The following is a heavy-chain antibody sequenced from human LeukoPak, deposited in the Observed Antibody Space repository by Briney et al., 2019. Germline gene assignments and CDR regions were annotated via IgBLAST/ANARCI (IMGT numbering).Heavy chain of an antibody. V-gene: IGHV4-59*08. CDR2: IYYSGST. J-gene: IGHJ3*02. CDR1: GGSISSYY. Sequence: SETLSLTCTVSGGSISSYYWSWIRQPPGKGLEWIGYIYYSGSTNYNPSLKSRVTISVDTSKNQFSLKLSSVTAADTAVYYCARVSTWDVVPAALRVGYAFDIWGQGTMVTVSS. D-gene: IGHD2-2*01. CDR3: ARVSTWDVVPAALRVGYAFDI.